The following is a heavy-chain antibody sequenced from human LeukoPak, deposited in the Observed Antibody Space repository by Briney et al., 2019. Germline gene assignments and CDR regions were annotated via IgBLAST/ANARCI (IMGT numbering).Heavy chain of an antibody. CDR2: ISSSSSTI. CDR1: GFTFSSYS. Sequence: GGSLRLSCAASGFTFSSYSRTWVRQAPGKGLEWVSYISSSSSTIYYADSVKGRFTISRDNAKNSLYLQMNSLRDEDTAVYYCARGYCTNGVCYTGFDYWGQGTLVTVSS. D-gene: IGHD2-8*01. CDR3: ARGYCTNGVCYTGFDY. J-gene: IGHJ4*02. V-gene: IGHV3-48*02.